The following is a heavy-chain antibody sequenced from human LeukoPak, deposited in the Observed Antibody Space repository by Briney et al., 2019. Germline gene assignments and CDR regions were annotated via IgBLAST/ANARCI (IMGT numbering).Heavy chain of an antibody. CDR2: INHSGST. Sequence: SETLSLTCAVYGGSFSGYYWSWIRQPPGKGLEWIGEINHSGSTNYNPSLKSRVTISVDTSKNQSSLKLSSVTAADTAVYYCAGLPGYRGYCSSTSCYGTRFQSYFDYWGQGTLVTVSS. CDR3: AGLPGYRGYCSSTSCYGTRFQSYFDY. CDR1: GGSFSGYY. D-gene: IGHD2-2*01. J-gene: IGHJ4*02. V-gene: IGHV4-34*01.